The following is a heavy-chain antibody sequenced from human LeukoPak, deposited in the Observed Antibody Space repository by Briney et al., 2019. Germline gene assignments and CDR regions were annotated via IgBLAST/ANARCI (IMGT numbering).Heavy chain of an antibody. Sequence: RGESLKISCKGSGYSFTSYWIGSVRQMPGKGLEWMGIIYPGDSDTRYSPSFQGQVTISADKSISTAYLQWSSLKASDTAMYYCARSIALAGTDYGYWGQGTLVTVSS. CDR3: ARSIALAGTDYGY. V-gene: IGHV5-51*01. D-gene: IGHD6-19*01. CDR2: IYPGDSDT. J-gene: IGHJ4*02. CDR1: GYSFTSYW.